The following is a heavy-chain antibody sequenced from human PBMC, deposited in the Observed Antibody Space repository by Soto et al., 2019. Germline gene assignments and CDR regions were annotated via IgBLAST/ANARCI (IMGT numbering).Heavy chain of an antibody. Sequence: EVQLVESGGGLVQPGRSLRLSCAASGFTFDDYAMHWVRQAPGKGLEWVSGISWNSGSKVYADSVKGRCTSSRDNAKNSLYLQMNSLRAEDTALYYCAKDKGVITARPYFDLWGRGTLVTVSS. CDR2: ISWNSGSK. D-gene: IGHD6-6*01. CDR3: AKDKGVITARPYFDL. J-gene: IGHJ2*01. V-gene: IGHV3-9*01. CDR1: GFTFDDYA.